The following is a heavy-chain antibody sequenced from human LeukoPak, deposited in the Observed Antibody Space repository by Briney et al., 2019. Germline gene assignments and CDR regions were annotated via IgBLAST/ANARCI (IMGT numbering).Heavy chain of an antibody. CDR3: ATVKGLSAMVLGGMDV. CDR2: IGAYNGNT. CDR1: GYTFNSYG. V-gene: IGHV1-18*01. J-gene: IGHJ6*02. D-gene: IGHD5-18*01. Sequence: EASVKVSCKASGYTFNSYGISWVRQVPGQGLEWMGWIGAYNGNTNYAQKLQGRVTVTTDTSTSTAYMELRSLRSDDTAVYYCATVKGLSAMVLGGMDVWGQGTTVTVSS.